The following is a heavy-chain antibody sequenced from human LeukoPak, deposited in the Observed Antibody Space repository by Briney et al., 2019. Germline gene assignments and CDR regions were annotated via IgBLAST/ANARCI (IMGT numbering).Heavy chain of an antibody. CDR1: GFTFSSYS. CDR3: ARRWELLYYFDY. Sequence: GGSLRLSCAASGFTFSSYSMNWVRQAPGKGLEWVSSISSSSSYIYYAVSVKGRFTISRDNAKNSLYLQMNSLRAEDTAVYYCARRWELLYYFDYWGQGTLVTVSS. D-gene: IGHD1-26*01. J-gene: IGHJ4*02. CDR2: ISSSSSYI. V-gene: IGHV3-21*01.